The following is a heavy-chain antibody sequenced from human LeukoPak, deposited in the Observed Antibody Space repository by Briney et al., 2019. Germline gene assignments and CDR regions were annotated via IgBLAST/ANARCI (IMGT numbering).Heavy chain of an antibody. CDR3: ARRSLVRTVGYYYGMDV. J-gene: IGHJ6*02. V-gene: IGHV4-4*02. D-gene: IGHD1-26*01. CDR2: MHHDGSA. CDR1: GGSITTRNF. Sequence: SETLSLTCAVSGGSITTRNFWSWVRQPPGKGLEWIAEMHHDGSANYNPSLKSRVSMSVDKSKNHFSLRLTSVTAADTAVYYCARRSLVRTVGYYYGMDVWGQGTTVTVSS.